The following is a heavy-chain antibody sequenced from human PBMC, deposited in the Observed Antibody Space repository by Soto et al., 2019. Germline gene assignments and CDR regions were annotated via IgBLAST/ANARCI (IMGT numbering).Heavy chain of an antibody. Sequence: LRLSCAASGFTFSSYWMSWVRQAPGKGLEWVANIKQDGSEKYYVDSVKGRFTISRDNAKNSLYLQMNSLRAEDTAVYYCASVTTATVGCLDYWGQGTLVTVSS. D-gene: IGHD4-17*01. CDR1: GFTFSSYW. CDR3: ASVTTATVGCLDY. CDR2: IKQDGSEK. V-gene: IGHV3-7*03. J-gene: IGHJ4*02.